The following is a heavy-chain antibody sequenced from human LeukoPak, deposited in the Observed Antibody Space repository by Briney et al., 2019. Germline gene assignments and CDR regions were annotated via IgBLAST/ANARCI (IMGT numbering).Heavy chain of an antibody. J-gene: IGHJ3*01. CDR3: ARGISAVVPRAFDV. CDR2: ISSSSTNI. V-gene: IGHV3-21*01. Sequence: GGSLRLSCAASGFTFSSYSMNWVRQAPGKGLEWVSSISSSSTNIYYADSVKGRFTISRDNAKNSLYLQLNSLRAEDTAVYFCARGISAVVPRAFDVWGQGTLVTVSS. CDR1: GFTFSSYS. D-gene: IGHD2-15*01.